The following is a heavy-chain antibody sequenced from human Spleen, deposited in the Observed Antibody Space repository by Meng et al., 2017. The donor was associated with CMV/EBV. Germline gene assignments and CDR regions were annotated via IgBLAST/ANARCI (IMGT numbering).Heavy chain of an antibody. CDR1: GYTFTSYY. V-gene: IGHV1-46*01. Sequence: ASVKVSCKATGYTFTSYYIQWVRQAPGQGLEWMGIINPSGCGTTYARKFQGRVTMTRDTPTSTVYMVLSRLRSDDAAVYFCARILYGGNPPFDYWGQGTLVTVSS. J-gene: IGHJ4*02. CDR3: ARILYGGNPPFDY. D-gene: IGHD4/OR15-4a*01. CDR2: INPSGCGT.